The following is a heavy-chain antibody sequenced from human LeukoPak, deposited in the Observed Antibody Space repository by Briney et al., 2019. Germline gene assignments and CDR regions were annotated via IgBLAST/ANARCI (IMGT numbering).Heavy chain of an antibody. V-gene: IGHV3-23*01. D-gene: IGHD2-15*01. CDR2: ISGSGGST. CDR1: GFTFSSYA. Sequence: GSLRLSCAASGFTFSSYAMSWVRQAPGKGLEWVSAISGSGGSTYYADSVKGRFTISRDNARNLLDLQMNSLRVEDTAVYYCARDEDKRLPINYFDPWGQGTLVTVSS. J-gene: IGHJ5*02. CDR3: ARDEDKRLPINYFDP.